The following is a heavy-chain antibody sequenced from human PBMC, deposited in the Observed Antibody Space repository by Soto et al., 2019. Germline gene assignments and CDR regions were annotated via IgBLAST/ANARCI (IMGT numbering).Heavy chain of an antibody. CDR2: IHYSGVI. CDR1: VGAITNDGYY. D-gene: IGHD2-15*01. J-gene: IGHJ4*02. V-gene: IGHV4-31*03. CDR3: ARLDLCYDY. Sequence: QVQLQESGPGLVKPSQTLSLTCNVSVGAITNDGYYWSWIRQHPGKALEWIGNIHYSGVIYYNPTLKSRAAISVDISKHQFSLKLNSVTAADTAVYYCARLDLCYDYWGQGILVTVSS.